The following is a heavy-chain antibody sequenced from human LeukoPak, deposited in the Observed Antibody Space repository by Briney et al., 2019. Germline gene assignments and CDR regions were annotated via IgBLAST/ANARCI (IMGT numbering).Heavy chain of an antibody. CDR3: ARHRSGGSQDDAFDI. CDR1: ELTFSTYW. D-gene: IGHD2-15*01. J-gene: IGHJ3*02. V-gene: IGHV3-7*01. Sequence: PGGSLRLSCAASELTFSTYWMSWVRQAPGKGLEWVADIKQDGSEKYYVHSVKGRFTISRQNAKNSLFLQMNSLRAEDTAVYYCARHRSGGSQDDAFDIWGQGTMVTVSS. CDR2: IKQDGSEK.